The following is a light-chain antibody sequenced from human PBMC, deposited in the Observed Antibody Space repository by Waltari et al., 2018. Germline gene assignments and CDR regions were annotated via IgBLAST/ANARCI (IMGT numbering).Light chain of an antibody. CDR3: QQTYSTPRT. CDR2: AAS. Sequence: DIQMTQSPSSLSASVGDRVTITCRASQSIRSYLNWYQQKPGKAPKLLIYAASRLQSGVPSRFSGSGSGTDFTLTISSLQTEDFATYYCQQTYSTPRTFGQGTKVEIK. J-gene: IGKJ1*01. V-gene: IGKV1-39*01. CDR1: QSIRSY.